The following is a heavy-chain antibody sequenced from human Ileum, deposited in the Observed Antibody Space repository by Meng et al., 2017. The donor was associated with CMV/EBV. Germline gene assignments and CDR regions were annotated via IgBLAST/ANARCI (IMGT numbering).Heavy chain of an antibody. CDR2: IIPIFGTA. CDR1: GGTFSSYA. CDR3: ARDYLPDYDFWSGSYYYGMDV. V-gene: IGHV1-69*05. D-gene: IGHD3-3*01. J-gene: IGHJ6*02. Sequence: SVKVSCKASGGTFSSYAISWVRQDPGQGLEWMGGIIPIFGTANYAQKFQGRVTITTDESTSTAYMELSSLRSEDTAVYYCARDYLPDYDFWSGSYYYGMDVWGQGTTVTVSS.